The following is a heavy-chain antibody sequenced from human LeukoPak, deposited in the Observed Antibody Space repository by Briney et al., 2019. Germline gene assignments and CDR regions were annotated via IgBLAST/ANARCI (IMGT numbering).Heavy chain of an antibody. CDR1: GFTFSSYG. V-gene: IGHV3-30*02. CDR2: IRYDESNK. D-gene: IGHD2-21*02. J-gene: IGHJ4*02. Sequence: GGSLRLSCAASGFTFSSYGMHWVRQAQGKGLEWVAFIRYDESNKYYADSVKGRFTISRDNSKNTLYLQMNSLRAEDTAVYYCAKDFYCGGDCLIFDYGGQGTLVTVSS. CDR3: AKDFYCGGDCLIFDY.